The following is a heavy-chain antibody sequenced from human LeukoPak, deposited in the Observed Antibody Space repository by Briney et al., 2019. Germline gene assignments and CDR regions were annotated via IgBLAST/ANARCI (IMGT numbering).Heavy chain of an antibody. CDR2: IWYDGSNK. Sequence: PGGSLRLSCAASGFTFSSYGMHWVRQAPGKGLEWVALIWYDGSNKYYADSVKGRLTISRDNSKNTLYLQMNSLRAEDTALYYCAKGSYYDSSGTYYFDYWGQGTLVTVSS. CDR3: AKGSYYDSSGTYYFDY. V-gene: IGHV3-33*06. D-gene: IGHD3-22*01. J-gene: IGHJ4*02. CDR1: GFTFSSYG.